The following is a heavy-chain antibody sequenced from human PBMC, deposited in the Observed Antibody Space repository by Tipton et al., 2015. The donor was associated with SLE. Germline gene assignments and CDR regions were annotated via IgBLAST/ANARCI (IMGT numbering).Heavy chain of an antibody. Sequence: TLSLTCTVSGGSISSGGYYWSWIRQHPGKGLEWIGYIYYSGSTYYNPSLKSRVTISVDTSKNQFSLKLSSVTAADTTVFYCARHSTREFSDAFDIWGQGTMVTVSS. CDR1: GGSISSGGYY. J-gene: IGHJ3*02. CDR3: ARHSTREFSDAFDI. V-gene: IGHV4-31*03. D-gene: IGHD3-10*01. CDR2: IYYSGST.